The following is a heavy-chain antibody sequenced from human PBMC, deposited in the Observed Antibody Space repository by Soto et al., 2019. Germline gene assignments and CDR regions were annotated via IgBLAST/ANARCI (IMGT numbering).Heavy chain of an antibody. J-gene: IGHJ6*02. Sequence: GGSLRLSCAASGFTSSSYDMHWVRQATGKGLEWVSAIGTAGDTYYPGSVKGRFTISRENAKNSLYLQMNSLRADDTAVYYCARYAVELTIFGVVIRKPNYYYGMDVWGQGTTVTVSS. CDR2: IGTAGDT. V-gene: IGHV3-13*01. D-gene: IGHD3-3*01. CDR1: GFTSSSYD. CDR3: ARYAVELTIFGVVIRKPNYYYGMDV.